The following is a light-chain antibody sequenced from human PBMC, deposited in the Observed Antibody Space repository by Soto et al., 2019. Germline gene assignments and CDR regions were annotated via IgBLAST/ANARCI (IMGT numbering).Light chain of an antibody. CDR3: QQCYSTPRT. J-gene: IGKJ1*01. CDR2: WAS. V-gene: IGKV4-1*01. CDR1: QSVLYSSNNKNY. Sequence: DIVMTQSPDSLAVSLGERATINCKTSQSVLYSSNNKNYLTWYQQKPGQPPKVLIYWASTRESGVPDRFSGSGSGTYFTLTISSMQAEDVAVYYCQQCYSTPRTFGQGTKVEIK.